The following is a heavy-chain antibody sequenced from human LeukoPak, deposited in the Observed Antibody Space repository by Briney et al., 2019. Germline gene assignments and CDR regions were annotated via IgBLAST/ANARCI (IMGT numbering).Heavy chain of an antibody. J-gene: IGHJ5*02. CDR1: GFTFSSYW. V-gene: IGHV3-7*01. D-gene: IGHD2-2*01. Sequence: GGSLRLSCAASGFTFSSYWMSWIRQAPGKGLEWVANIKQDGSEKYYVDSVKGRFTISRDNAKNSLYLQMNSLRAEDTAVYYCARESPRVIVVVPAAMGGGSWFDPWGQGTLVTVSS. CDR2: IKQDGSEK. CDR3: ARESPRVIVVVPAAMGGGSWFDP.